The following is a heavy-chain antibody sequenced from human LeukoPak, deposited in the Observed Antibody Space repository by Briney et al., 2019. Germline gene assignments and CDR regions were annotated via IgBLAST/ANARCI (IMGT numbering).Heavy chain of an antibody. CDR3: ARRQSSSPTAIYYYYGMDV. V-gene: IGHV1-18*01. Sequence: HWASVKVSCKASGYTFTSYGISWVRQAPGQGLEWMGWISAYNGNTNYAQKLQGRVTMTTDTSTSTAYMELRSLRSDDTAVYYCARRQSSSPTAIYYYYGMDVWGQGATVTVSS. J-gene: IGHJ6*02. CDR2: ISAYNGNT. D-gene: IGHD6-13*01. CDR1: GYTFTSYG.